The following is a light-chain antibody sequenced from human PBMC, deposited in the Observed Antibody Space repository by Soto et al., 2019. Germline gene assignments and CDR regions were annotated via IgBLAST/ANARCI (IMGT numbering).Light chain of an antibody. J-gene: IGKJ1*01. V-gene: IGKV3-11*01. Sequence: EIVLTQSPATLSLSPGERATLSCRASQSVSSYLAWYQQKPGQAPRLLFYDASNRATGIPAMFSGSGSGTDFTITISSQEPEDVAVYYCQQRSNWPGTFGQGTKVEIK. CDR2: DAS. CDR1: QSVSSY. CDR3: QQRSNWPGT.